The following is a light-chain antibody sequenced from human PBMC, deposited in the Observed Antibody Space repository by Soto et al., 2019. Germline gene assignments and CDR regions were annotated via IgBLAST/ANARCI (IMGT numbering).Light chain of an antibody. J-gene: IGKJ3*01. CDR3: HQYGSTPFT. CDR1: QSVSTNY. CDR2: GAS. Sequence: EIVLTQSPGTLSLSPGDRATLSCRASQSVSTNYLAWYQQKLGQAPRLLIYGASSIATGIPDRFSGNGSGTDFTLTISRLEPEAFAVYYCHQYGSTPFTFGPGNNVDIK. V-gene: IGKV3-20*01.